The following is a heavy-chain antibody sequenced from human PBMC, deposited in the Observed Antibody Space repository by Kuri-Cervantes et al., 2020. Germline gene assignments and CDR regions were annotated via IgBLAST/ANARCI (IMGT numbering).Heavy chain of an antibody. CDR3: ASDEDFWSGSYYFDY. J-gene: IGHJ4*02. V-gene: IGHV1-69*13. D-gene: IGHD3-3*01. CDR1: GGTFSSYA. CDR2: IIPIFGTA. Sequence: SVKVSCKASGGTFSSYAISWVRQAPGQGLEWMGGIIPIFGTANYAQKFQGRVTITADETTSTAYMELSSLRSEDTAVYYCASDEDFWSGSYYFDYWGQGTLVTVSS.